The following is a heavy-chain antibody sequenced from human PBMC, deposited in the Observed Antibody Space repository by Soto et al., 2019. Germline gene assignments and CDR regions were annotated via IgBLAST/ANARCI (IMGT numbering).Heavy chain of an antibody. CDR3: AREGVAPYYYYGMDV. J-gene: IGHJ6*02. V-gene: IGHV1-46*01. CDR2: INPSGGTT. CDR1: GYTFTSYY. D-gene: IGHD5-12*01. Sequence: GASVKVSCKASGYTFTSYYIHWVRQAPGQGLEWMGIINPSGGTTSYAQKFQGRVTMTRDTSTSTVHMEVRSLRSDDTAVYYCAREGVAPYYYYGMDVWGQGTPVTVSS.